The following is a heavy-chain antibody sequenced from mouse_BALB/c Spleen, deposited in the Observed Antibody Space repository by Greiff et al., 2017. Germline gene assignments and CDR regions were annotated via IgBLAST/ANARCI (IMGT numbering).Heavy chain of an antibody. J-gene: IGHJ4*01. CDR1: GYTFTDYA. Sequence: VKLQQSGPELVRPGESVKISCKGSGYTFTDYAMHWVKQSHAKSLEWIGVISTYYDNTNYNQKFKGKATMTVDKSSSTAYMELARLTSEDSAIYYCARGGIYDGYYYAMDYWGQGTSVTVSS. V-gene: IGHV1-67*01. D-gene: IGHD2-3*01. CDR3: ARGGIYDGYYYAMDY. CDR2: ISTYYDNT.